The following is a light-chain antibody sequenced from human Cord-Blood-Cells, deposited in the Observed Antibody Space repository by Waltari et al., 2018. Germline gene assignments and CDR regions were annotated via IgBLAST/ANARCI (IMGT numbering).Light chain of an antibody. Sequence: NFMLTQPHSVSESPGKTVTISCTRSSGSIASNYVRWYQQRPGSSPTTVIYEDNQRPSGVPDRFSGSIDNSSNSASLTISGLKTEDEADYYCQSYDSSNWVFGGGTKLTVL. CDR2: EDN. CDR1: SGSIASNY. V-gene: IGLV6-57*01. J-gene: IGLJ3*02. CDR3: QSYDSSNWV.